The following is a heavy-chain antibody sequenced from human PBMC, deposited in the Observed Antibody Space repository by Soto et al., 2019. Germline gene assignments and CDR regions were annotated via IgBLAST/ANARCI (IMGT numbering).Heavy chain of an antibody. CDR3: ARDRDGAAREKENDY. J-gene: IGHJ4*02. V-gene: IGHV3-21*01. CDR2: ISSSSSYI. CDR1: GFTFSSYS. Sequence: GGSLRLSCAASGFTFSSYSMNWVRQAPGKGLEWVSSISSSSSYIYYADSVKGRFTISRDNAKNSLYLQMNSLRAEDTAVYYCARDRDGAAREKENDYWGQGTLVTVSS. D-gene: IGHD6-6*01.